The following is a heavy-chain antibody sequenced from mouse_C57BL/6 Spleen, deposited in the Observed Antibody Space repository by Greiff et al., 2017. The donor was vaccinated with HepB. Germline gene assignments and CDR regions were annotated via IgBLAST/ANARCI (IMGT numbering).Heavy chain of an antibody. D-gene: IGHD2-4*01. J-gene: IGHJ3*01. CDR1: GYTFTDYY. Sequence: EVQLQQSGPELVKPGASVKISCKASGYTFTDYYMNWVKQSHGKSLEWIGDINPNNGGTSYNQKFKGKATLTVDKSSSTAYMELRSLTSEYSAVYYCARGHDYDPWFAYWGQGTLVTVSA. V-gene: IGHV1-26*01. CDR3: ARGHDYDPWFAY. CDR2: INPNNGGT.